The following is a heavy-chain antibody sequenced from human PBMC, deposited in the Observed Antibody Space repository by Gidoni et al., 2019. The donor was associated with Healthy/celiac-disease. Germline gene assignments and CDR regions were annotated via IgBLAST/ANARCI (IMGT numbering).Heavy chain of an antibody. V-gene: IGHV4-59*01. D-gene: IGHD3-3*01. Sequence: QVQLQESGPGLVKPSETLSLTSTVSGGSISSYYWSWIRQPPGKGLEWIGYIYYSGSTNYNPSLKSRVTISVDTSKNQFSLKLSSVTAADTAVYYCARALGVVTPLLDGMDVWGQGTTVTVSS. CDR2: IYYSGST. CDR3: ARALGVVTPLLDGMDV. J-gene: IGHJ6*02. CDR1: GGSISSYY.